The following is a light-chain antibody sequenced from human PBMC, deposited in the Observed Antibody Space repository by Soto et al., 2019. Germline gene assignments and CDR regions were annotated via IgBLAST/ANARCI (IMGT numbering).Light chain of an antibody. CDR3: SSYTTRNTLV. Sequence: QSVLTQPASVSASPGQSIPIYCTGTSSDVGGYNYVSWYQQHPGKAPPLLIYDVTDRPSGVSNRFSASKSGNTASLTISGLQAEDEADYFCSSYTTRNTLVFGGGTKVTVL. CDR2: DVT. V-gene: IGLV2-14*03. J-gene: IGLJ2*01. CDR1: SSDVGGYNY.